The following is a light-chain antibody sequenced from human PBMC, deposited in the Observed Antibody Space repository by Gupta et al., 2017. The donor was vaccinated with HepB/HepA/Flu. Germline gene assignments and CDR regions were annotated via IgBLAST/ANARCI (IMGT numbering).Light chain of an antibody. CDR2: NNN. V-gene: IGLV1-44*01. J-gene: IGLJ1*01. CDR3: AAWDDSPDAYV. CDR1: SSNIGSNI. Sequence: QSVLTQPPSVSGTPGQRVTISCSGSSSNIGSNIVNWYRQLPGTAPQLLIYNNNQRPSGVPARLSGSKSGTTASLAISGIRSEDEADYYCAAWDDSPDAYVFGTGTKVTVL.